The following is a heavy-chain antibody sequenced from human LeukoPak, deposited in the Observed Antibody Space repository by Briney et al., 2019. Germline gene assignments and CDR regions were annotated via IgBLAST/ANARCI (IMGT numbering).Heavy chain of an antibody. Sequence: ASVKVSCKASGYTFAGYYMHWVRQAPGQGLEWMGRINPNSGGTNYAQTSQGGVTMTRATSISTAYRELSRLRSDETAVYYCARVSRFYCSSTSCYGSDWFDPWGQGTLVTVSS. D-gene: IGHD2-2*01. CDR2: INPNSGGT. CDR1: GYTFAGYY. J-gene: IGHJ5*02. V-gene: IGHV1-2*06. CDR3: ARVSRFYCSSTSCYGSDWFDP.